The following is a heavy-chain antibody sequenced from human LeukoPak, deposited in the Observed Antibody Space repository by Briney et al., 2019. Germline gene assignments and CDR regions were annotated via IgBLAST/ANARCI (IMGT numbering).Heavy chain of an antibody. CDR2: ISGSGGST. Sequence: GGSLRLSCAASGFTFSSYAMSWVRQAPGKGLEWVSAISGSGGSTYYADSVKGRFTISRDNSKNTLYLQMNRLRAEDTALYYCAKDILYYYASESYYSGTRFDYWGQGTLVTVSS. J-gene: IGHJ4*02. V-gene: IGHV3-23*01. CDR3: AKDILYYYASESYYSGTRFDY. D-gene: IGHD3-10*01. CDR1: GFTFSSYA.